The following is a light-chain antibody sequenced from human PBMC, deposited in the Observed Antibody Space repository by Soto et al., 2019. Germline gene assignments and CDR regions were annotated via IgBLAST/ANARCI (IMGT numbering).Light chain of an antibody. CDR3: SSYTSSNTRV. CDR2: EVS. J-gene: IGLJ2*01. CDR1: SSDVGGYNF. V-gene: IGLV2-14*01. Sequence: QSALTQPASVSGSPGQSITISCTGTSSDVGGYNFVSWYQQHPGKAPKLMIYEVSNRPSGVSNRFSGSKSGNTASLTISGLRAEDEADYYCSSYTSSNTRVLGGVPKLTVL.